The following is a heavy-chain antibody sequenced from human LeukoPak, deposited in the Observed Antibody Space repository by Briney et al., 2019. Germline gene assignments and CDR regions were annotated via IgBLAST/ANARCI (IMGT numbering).Heavy chain of an antibody. CDR3: AKTMIKMGATTQRLDY. CDR1: GFTFSSYG. CDR2: IRYDGSNK. D-gene: IGHD1-26*01. Sequence: GGSLRLSCAASGFTFSSYGMHWVRQAPGKGLEWVAFIRYDGSNKYYADSVKGRFTIFRDNSKNTLYLQMNSLRAEDTAVYYCAKTMIKMGATTQRLDYWGQGTLVTVSS. J-gene: IGHJ4*02. V-gene: IGHV3-30*02.